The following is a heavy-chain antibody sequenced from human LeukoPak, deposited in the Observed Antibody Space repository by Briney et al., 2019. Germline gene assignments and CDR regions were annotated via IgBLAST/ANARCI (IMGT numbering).Heavy chain of an antibody. D-gene: IGHD1-1*01. J-gene: IGHJ4*02. CDR1: GFTFSGYS. CDR2: ISSSSSYI. V-gene: IGHV3-21*01. Sequence: PGGSLRLSCAASGFTFSGYSINWVRQAPGTGLEWVSSISSSSSYIYYADSVKGRFTISRDNAKNSLYLQMNSLRAEDTAVYYCVRATGTYFDYWGQGTLVTVSS. CDR3: VRATGTYFDY.